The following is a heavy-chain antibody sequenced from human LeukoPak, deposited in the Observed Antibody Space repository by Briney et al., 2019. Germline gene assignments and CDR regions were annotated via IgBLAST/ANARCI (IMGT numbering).Heavy chain of an antibody. Sequence: SETLSLTCTVSGGSISSSSYYWGWIRQPPGKGLEWIGSIYYSGSTYYNPSLKSRVTISVDTSKNQFSLKLSSVTAADTAVYYCAGSPFCSGGSCYTGLPYWGQGTLVTASS. V-gene: IGHV4-39*07. D-gene: IGHD2-15*01. CDR2: IYYSGST. J-gene: IGHJ4*02. CDR1: GGSISSSSYY. CDR3: AGSPFCSGGSCYTGLPY.